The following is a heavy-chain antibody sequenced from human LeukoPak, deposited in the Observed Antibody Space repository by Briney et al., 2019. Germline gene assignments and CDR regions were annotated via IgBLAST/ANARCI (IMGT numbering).Heavy chain of an antibody. CDR3: ARDKDAFDI. Sequence: PGGSLRLSCAASGFPFSTYNMNWVRQAPGKGLEWVSYISRTSRTIYYADSVKGRFTISRDNAKNSLYLQMNSLRAEDTAVYYCARDKDAFDIWGQGTMVTVSS. CDR2: ISRTSRTI. CDR1: GFPFSTYN. V-gene: IGHV3-48*04. J-gene: IGHJ3*02.